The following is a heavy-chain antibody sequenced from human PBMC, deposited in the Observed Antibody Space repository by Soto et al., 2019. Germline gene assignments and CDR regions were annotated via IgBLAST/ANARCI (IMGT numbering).Heavy chain of an antibody. CDR3: ARDAFLYSRGAYYDH. CDR1: GFTFSTYA. Sequence: QVRLVESGGVAVQPGDSLRLSCDASGFTFSTYALHWVRQAPGKGLEWVAFISYTGANQYYADSVKGRFTVSRDNSKNIASLQMTSLKPEDSAVYYWARDAFLYSRGAYYDHWGQGTLVTVSS. CDR2: ISYTGANQ. J-gene: IGHJ4*02. D-gene: IGHD4-4*01. V-gene: IGHV3-30-3*01.